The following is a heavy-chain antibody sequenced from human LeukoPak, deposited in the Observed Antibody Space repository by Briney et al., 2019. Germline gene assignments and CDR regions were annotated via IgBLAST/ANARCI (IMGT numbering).Heavy chain of an antibody. V-gene: IGHV3-74*01. Sequence: PGGSLRLSCVASGFTFDRHWMHWVRQAPGKGLVWVSRIDTDGSERGYAESVKGRFTISRDNTKNTLYLQMDSLRVEDTAVYYCARGGFIVGANQYFQWWGQGTRVIVSS. CDR3: ARGGFIVGANQYFQW. CDR2: IDTDGSER. D-gene: IGHD3-16*02. J-gene: IGHJ4*02. CDR1: GFTFDRHW.